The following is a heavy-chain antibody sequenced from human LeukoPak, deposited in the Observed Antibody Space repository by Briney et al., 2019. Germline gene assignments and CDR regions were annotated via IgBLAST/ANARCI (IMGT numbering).Heavy chain of an antibody. V-gene: IGHV3-21*01. CDR3: ARDPYSGSYGNEYYYYMDV. CDR1: GFTFSNYN. CDR2: ITRSGTYI. J-gene: IGHJ6*03. Sequence: GGSLRLSCAASGFTFSNYNMNWVRQAPGKAMEWVSSITRSGTYIFYADSVKGRFTISRDNSKNSLYLQMDSLGPEDTAVYYCARDPYSGSYGNEYYYYMDVWGKGTTVTISS. D-gene: IGHD1-26*01.